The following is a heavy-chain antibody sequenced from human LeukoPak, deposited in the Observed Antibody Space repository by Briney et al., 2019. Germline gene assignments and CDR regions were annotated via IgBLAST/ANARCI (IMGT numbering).Heavy chain of an antibody. J-gene: IGHJ4*02. Sequence: SETLSLTWAVYGGSFSGYYWSWIRQPPEKGLEWIGEINHSESTNYNPSLKSRVAISVDTSKNQFSLKLSSVTAADTAVYYCARAQGKRLGELSFPFDYWGQGTLVTVSS. V-gene: IGHV4-34*01. CDR3: ARAQGKRLGELSFPFDY. D-gene: IGHD3-16*02. CDR2: INHSEST. CDR1: GGSFSGYY.